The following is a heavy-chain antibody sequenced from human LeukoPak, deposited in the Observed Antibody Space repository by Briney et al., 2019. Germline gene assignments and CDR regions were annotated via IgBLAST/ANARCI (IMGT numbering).Heavy chain of an antibody. V-gene: IGHV3-48*03. J-gene: IGHJ4*02. CDR3: ARLNRQLVDY. CDR2: ISSSGSTI. D-gene: IGHD6-6*01. CDR1: GFTFSSYE. Sequence: GGSLRLSCAASGFTFSSYEMNWVRQAPGKGLEWVSYISSSGSTIYYADSVKGRFTISGDNAKNSLYLQMNSLRAEDTAVYYCARLNRQLVDYWGQGTLVTVSS.